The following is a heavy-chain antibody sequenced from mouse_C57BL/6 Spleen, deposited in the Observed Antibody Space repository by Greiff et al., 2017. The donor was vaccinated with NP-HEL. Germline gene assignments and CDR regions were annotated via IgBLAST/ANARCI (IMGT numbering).Heavy chain of an antibody. CDR1: GYTFTDYE. D-gene: IGHD2-4*01. J-gene: IGHJ2*01. V-gene: IGHV1-15*01. CDR3: TRADYDDY. Sequence: QVQLKESGAELVRPGASVTLSCKASGYTFTDYEMHWVKQTPVHGLEWIGAIDPETGGTAYNQKFKGKAILTADKSSSTAYMELRSLTSEDSAVYYCTRADYDDYWGQGTTLTVSS. CDR2: IDPETGGT.